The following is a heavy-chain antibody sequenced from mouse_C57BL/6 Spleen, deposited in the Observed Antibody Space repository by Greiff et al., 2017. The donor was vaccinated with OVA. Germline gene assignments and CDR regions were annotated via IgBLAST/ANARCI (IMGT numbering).Heavy chain of an antibody. CDR1: GYTFTSYW. CDR3: ASYDYDDLPFDY. CDR2: IYPGSGST. D-gene: IGHD2-4*01. Sequence: QVQLKQPGAELVKPGASVKMSCKASGYTFTSYWITWVKQRPGQGLEWIGDIYPGSGSTNYNEKFKSKATLTVDTSSSTAYMQLSSLTSEDSAVYYCASYDYDDLPFDYWGQGTTLTVSS. V-gene: IGHV1-55*01. J-gene: IGHJ2*01.